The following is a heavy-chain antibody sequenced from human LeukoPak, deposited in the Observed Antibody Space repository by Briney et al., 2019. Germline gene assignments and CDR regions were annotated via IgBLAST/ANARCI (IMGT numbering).Heavy chain of an antibody. CDR3: ARGVLWFGELLPTYYYYYMDV. D-gene: IGHD3-10*01. CDR1: GGSISSSSYY. CDR2: IYYSGST. J-gene: IGHJ6*03. Sequence: SETLSLTCTVSGGSISSSSYYWGWIRQPPGKGLEWIGYIYYSGSTNYNPSLKSRVTISVDTSKNQFSLKLSSVTAADTAVYYCARGVLWFGELLPTYYYYYMDVWGKGTTVTISS. V-gene: IGHV4-61*05.